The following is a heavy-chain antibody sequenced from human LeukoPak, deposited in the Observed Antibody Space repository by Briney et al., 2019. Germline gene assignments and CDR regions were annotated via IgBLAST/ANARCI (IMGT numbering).Heavy chain of an antibody. V-gene: IGHV4-59*01. CDR1: GGSISSYY. D-gene: IGHD3-10*01. Sequence: SETLSLTCTVSGGSISSYYWSWIRQPPGKGLEWIGYIYYSGSTNYNPSLKSRVTISVDTSKNQFSLKLSSVTAADTAVYYGARGEPYYYGSGSYSPTFDYWGQGTLVTVSS. J-gene: IGHJ4*02. CDR3: ARGEPYYYGSGSYSPTFDY. CDR2: IYYSGST.